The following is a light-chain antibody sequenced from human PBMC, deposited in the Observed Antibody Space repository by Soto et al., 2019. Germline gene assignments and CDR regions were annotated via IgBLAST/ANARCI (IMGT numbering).Light chain of an antibody. CDR2: RNN. CDR1: SSNIDSNY. CDR3: GAWDDNLNSYV. Sequence: VLTQPPSAAGTPGQRVTISCSGRSSNIDSNYVYWYQQVPGTAPKLLIYRNNQRPSGVPDRFSASKSGTSASLAISGLRSDDEADYYCGAWDDNLNSYVFGTGTKVTVL. V-gene: IGLV1-47*01. J-gene: IGLJ1*01.